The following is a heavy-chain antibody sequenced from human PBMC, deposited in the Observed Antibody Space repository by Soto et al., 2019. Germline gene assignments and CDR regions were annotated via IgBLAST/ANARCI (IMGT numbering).Heavy chain of an antibody. D-gene: IGHD1-26*01. CDR1: AASISRSSYS. J-gene: IGHJ4*02. CDR2: IYYVVNT. V-gene: IGHV4-39*01. CDR3: ARRGLVGATTFDY. Sequence: SEDRSIPYSVSAASISRSSYSGAWIRQPPGKGLGWIGTIYYVVNTYYNPSLKSRVTISVDTSKNQFSLKLSSVTAADTAVYYCARRGLVGATTFDYWGQGTLVT.